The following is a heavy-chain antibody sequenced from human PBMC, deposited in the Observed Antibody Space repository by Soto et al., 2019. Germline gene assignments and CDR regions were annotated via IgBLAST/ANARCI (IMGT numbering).Heavy chain of an antibody. J-gene: IGHJ5*02. CDR2: IYYSGST. CDR1: GGSISSSRYY. CDR3: ASNVDTAMGPHNWFDP. D-gene: IGHD5-18*01. V-gene: IGHV4-39*01. Sequence: QLQLQESGPGLVKPSETMSLTCTVSGGSISSSRYYWGWIRQPPGKGLEWIGSIYYSGSTYDNPSLKSRVTISVDTSKNQFSLKLSSVTAAYTAVYYCASNVDTAMGPHNWFDPWGQGTLVTVSS.